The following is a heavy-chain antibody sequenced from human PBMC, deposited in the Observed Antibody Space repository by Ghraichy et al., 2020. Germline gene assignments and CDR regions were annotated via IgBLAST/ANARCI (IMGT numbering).Heavy chain of an antibody. V-gene: IGHV3-23*01. CDR2: ISPSGGST. J-gene: IGHJ4*02. Sequence: GESLNISCAASGFTFSTYAVNWVRQSPGKGLEWVSTISPSGGSTYYADSVKGRFTISRDNSKNTLFLQMTSLRAEDTAVYYCAKWLAAAGATRGFDYWGQGTLVTVSS. CDR3: AKWLAAAGATRGFDY. CDR1: GFTFSTYA. D-gene: IGHD2-15*01.